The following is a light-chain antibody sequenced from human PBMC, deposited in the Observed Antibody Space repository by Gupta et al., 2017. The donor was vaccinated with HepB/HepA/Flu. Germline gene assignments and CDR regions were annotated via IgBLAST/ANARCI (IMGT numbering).Light chain of an antibody. J-gene: IGKJ1*01. CDR1: QSLLHSNGYNY. CDR3: MQARQPPRT. CDR2: LGS. V-gene: IGKV2-28*01. Sequence: DIVMTQSPLSLPVTPGEPASISCRSSQSLLHSNGYNYLDWYLQKQGQSPQLLIYLGSNRASGVHGRFSGSGSGTEFTPKISSVEAEDVGVYYCMQARQPPRTFGQGTKVEIK.